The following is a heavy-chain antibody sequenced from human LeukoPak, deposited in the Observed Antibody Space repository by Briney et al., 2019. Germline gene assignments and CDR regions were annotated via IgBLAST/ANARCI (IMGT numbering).Heavy chain of an antibody. J-gene: IGHJ4*02. D-gene: IGHD3-3*01. CDR3: ARDKEAAVDFWSGYYPL. V-gene: IGHV3-7*01. CDR1: GFIFSSYW. Sequence: PGGSLRLSCAASGFIFSSYWMGWVRQAQGKWLEWVANIERDGSERYYVDSVEGRFTISRDNAQNSLYLQMNSLRDEDTGVYYCARDKEAAVDFWSGYYPLWGQGTLVTVSS. CDR2: IERDGSER.